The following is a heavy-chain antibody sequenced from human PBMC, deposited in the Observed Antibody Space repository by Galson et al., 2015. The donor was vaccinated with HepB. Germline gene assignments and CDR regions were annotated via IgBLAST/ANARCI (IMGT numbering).Heavy chain of an antibody. J-gene: IGHJ4*02. CDR2: IYTGGDT. D-gene: IGHD4-17*01. CDR1: GFTVSSNY. CDR3: ARGRTHDYGDYFDC. V-gene: IGHV3-53*01. Sequence: SLRLSCAASGFTVSSNYMSWVRQAPGKGLEWVSVIYTGGDTFYADSVKGRFTISRDNSKNTLYLQMNSLRAEETALYYCARGRTHDYGDYFDCWGQGTLVTVSS.